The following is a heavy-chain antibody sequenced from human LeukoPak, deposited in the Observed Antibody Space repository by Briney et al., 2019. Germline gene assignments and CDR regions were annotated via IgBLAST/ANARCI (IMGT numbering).Heavy chain of an antibody. CDR1: GLTFSSYG. V-gene: IGHV3-30*18. Sequence: GRSLRLSCAASGLTFSSYGMHWVRQAPGKGLEWVAVISYDGSNKYYADSVKGRFTISRDNSKNTLYLQMNSLRAEDTAVYYCAKGPYPLYLDYWGQGTLVTVSS. J-gene: IGHJ4*02. CDR2: ISYDGSNK. CDR3: AKGPYPLYLDY.